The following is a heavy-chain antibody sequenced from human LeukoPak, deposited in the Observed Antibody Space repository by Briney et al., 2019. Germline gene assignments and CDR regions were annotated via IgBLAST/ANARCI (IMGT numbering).Heavy chain of an antibody. Sequence: SETLSLTCTVSGGSISSYYWSWIRQPPGKGLEWIGYIYYSGSTNYSPSLKSRVTISVDTSKNQFSLKLSSVTAADTAVCYCARDLAMFTFDPWGQGTLVTVSS. CDR1: GGSISSYY. CDR2: IYYSGST. CDR3: ARDLAMFTFDP. V-gene: IGHV4-59*01. J-gene: IGHJ5*02. D-gene: IGHD5-18*01.